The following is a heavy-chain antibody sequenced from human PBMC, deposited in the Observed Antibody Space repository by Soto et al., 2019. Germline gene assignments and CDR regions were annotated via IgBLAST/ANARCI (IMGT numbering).Heavy chain of an antibody. CDR1: GFSLTTSEVG. CDR2: VYWDDDK. Sequence: ESGPTLVNPTQTLTLTCTFSGFSLTTSEVGVGWIRQPPGKALEWLALVYWDDDKFYRPSLMSRLTITKDTSKNQVVLTMTNMDPVDTATYYCAHRRDYGRMDVWGQGTTVTVSS. V-gene: IGHV2-5*02. CDR3: AHRRDYGRMDV. D-gene: IGHD3-16*01. J-gene: IGHJ6*02.